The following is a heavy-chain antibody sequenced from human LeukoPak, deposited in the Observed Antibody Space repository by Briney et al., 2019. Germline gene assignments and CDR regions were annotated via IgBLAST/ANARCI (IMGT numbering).Heavy chain of an antibody. V-gene: IGHV1-18*01. CDR3: ARSGEGSGSAAFDI. Sequence: ASVRVSCKSSGYTFTSYAISWVRRAPGQGLEWMGWVSVYNGNTNYAQMLQGRVTMTADTSTSTAYMELRSLRSDDTAVYYCARSGEGSGSAAFDIWGQGTMVTVSS. CDR2: VSVYNGNT. D-gene: IGHD3-22*01. CDR1: GYTFTSYA. J-gene: IGHJ3*02.